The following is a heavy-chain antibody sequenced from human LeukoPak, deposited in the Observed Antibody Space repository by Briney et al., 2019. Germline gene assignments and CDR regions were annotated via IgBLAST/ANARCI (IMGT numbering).Heavy chain of an antibody. J-gene: IGHJ5*02. CDR1: GGSISNYY. CDR2: IYYSGST. CDR3: ARDGDRNWFDP. Sequence: KPSETLSLTCTVSGGSISNYYWSWIRQPPGKGLEWIGYIYYSGSTNYNPSLKSRVTISVDTSKNQFSLMVSSVTAADTAVYYCARDGDRNWFDPWGQGTLVTVSS. V-gene: IGHV4-59*01.